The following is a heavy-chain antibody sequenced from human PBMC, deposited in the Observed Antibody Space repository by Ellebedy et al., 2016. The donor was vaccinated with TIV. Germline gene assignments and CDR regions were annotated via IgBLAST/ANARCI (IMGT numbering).Heavy chain of an antibody. V-gene: IGHV3-23*01. CDR1: GFTFSSYA. CDR3: AKGALWFGEIDAFDV. J-gene: IGHJ3*01. CDR2: ISGSGDST. D-gene: IGHD3-10*01. Sequence: GESLKISXAASGFTFSSYAMSWVRQAPGKGLEWVSGISGSGDSTYYADSVKGRFTISRDNSKNTLYLHMSSLRVEDTAVYYCAKGALWFGEIDAFDVWGQGTMVTVSS.